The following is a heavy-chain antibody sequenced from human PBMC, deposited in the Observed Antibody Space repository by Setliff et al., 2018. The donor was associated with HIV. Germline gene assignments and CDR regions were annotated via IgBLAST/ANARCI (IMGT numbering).Heavy chain of an antibody. CDR2: IYYTGST. Sequence: SETLSLSCTVSDGSISGFYWGWIRQPPGKGLEWVGTIYYTGSTFYNPALKSRVTISVDTSRNYLSLKLASVSAADTATYFCARHARGSQDSWFAQAYSFNYWGQGVLVTVSS. V-gene: IGHV4-39*02. CDR1: DGSISGFY. D-gene: IGHD3-10*01. CDR3: ARHARGSQDSWFAQAYSFNY. J-gene: IGHJ4*02.